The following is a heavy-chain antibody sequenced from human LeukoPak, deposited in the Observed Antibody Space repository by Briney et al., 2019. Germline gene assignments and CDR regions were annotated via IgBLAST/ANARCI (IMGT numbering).Heavy chain of an antibody. D-gene: IGHD3-16*01. CDR2: INPNSGGT. Sequence: ASVKVSCKASGYTFTGYYMHWVRQAPGQGLEWMGWINPNSGGTNYAQKFQGRVTMTRDTSISTAYMELSRLRSDDTAVYYCARDRSQVGVLFDYWGQGTLVTVSS. CDR3: ARDRSQVGVLFDY. J-gene: IGHJ4*02. CDR1: GYTFTGYY. V-gene: IGHV1-2*02.